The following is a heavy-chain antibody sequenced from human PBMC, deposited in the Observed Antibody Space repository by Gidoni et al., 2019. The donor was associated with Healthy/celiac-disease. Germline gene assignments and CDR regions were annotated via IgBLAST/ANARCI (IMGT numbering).Heavy chain of an antibody. J-gene: IGHJ4*02. Sequence: QVQLVESGGGVVQPGSSLELSCVSSGFTFSSYVMHWVRQAPGKGLEWVTVISYDGSNKYYADSVKGRFTISRDNSKNTLYLQMNSMRAEDTAVYYCAKANRMTTVTSYFDYWGQGTLVTVSS. CDR1: GFTFSSYV. CDR2: ISYDGSNK. CDR3: AKANRMTTVTSYFDY. D-gene: IGHD4-17*01. V-gene: IGHV3-30*18.